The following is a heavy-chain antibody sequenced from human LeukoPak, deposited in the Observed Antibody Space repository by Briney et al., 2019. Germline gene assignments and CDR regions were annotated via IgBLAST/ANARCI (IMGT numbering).Heavy chain of an antibody. CDR2: ISASGSTI. J-gene: IGHJ6*02. CDR3: AGEMHYDISTGYFSTGGLDV. Sequence: PGGSLRLSCAASGFIFSNCEINWVRQAPGKGLEWVAYISASGSTIYYADSLKGRFTISRDNAKNSVFLQMNSLRGEDTAVYYCAGEMHYDISTGYFSTGGLDVWGHGTTVIVSS. CDR1: GFIFSNCE. D-gene: IGHD3-9*01. V-gene: IGHV3-48*03.